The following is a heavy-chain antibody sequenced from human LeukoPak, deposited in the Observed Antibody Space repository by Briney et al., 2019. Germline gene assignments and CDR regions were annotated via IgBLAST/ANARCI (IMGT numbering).Heavy chain of an antibody. J-gene: IGHJ4*02. CDR2: ISGSGITT. Sequence: GGSLRLSCAASGFIFDKYAMSWVRQAPGKGLEWVSTISGSGITTFYADSVKGRFTISRDTSGNTLHLHMNSLRAEDTAVYYCAKVDSGIVRRYYFDFWGQGTLVPLSS. D-gene: IGHD3-22*01. V-gene: IGHV3-23*01. CDR1: GFIFDKYA. CDR3: AKVDSGIVRRYYFDF.